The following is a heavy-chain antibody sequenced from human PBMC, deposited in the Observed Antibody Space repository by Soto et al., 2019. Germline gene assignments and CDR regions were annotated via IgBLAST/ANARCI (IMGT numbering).Heavy chain of an antibody. Sequence: GGSLRLSCAGSGFTFSSYSMNWVRQAPGKGLEWVSYISSSSSTIYYADSVKGRFTISRDNAKNSLYLQMNSLRDEDTAVYYCAREEIAVAGTVFDYWGQGTLVTVSS. CDR1: GFTFSSYS. D-gene: IGHD6-19*01. V-gene: IGHV3-48*02. J-gene: IGHJ4*02. CDR2: ISSSSSTI. CDR3: AREEIAVAGTVFDY.